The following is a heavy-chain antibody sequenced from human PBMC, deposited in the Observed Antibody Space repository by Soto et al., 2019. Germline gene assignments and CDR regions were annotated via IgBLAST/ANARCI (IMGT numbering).Heavy chain of an antibody. CDR1: GGTFSSYA. CDR3: ARLGYCSGGSCYSFSPFDY. CDR2: IIPIFGTA. D-gene: IGHD2-15*01. V-gene: IGHV1-69*13. Sequence: GASVKVSCKASGGTFSSYAISWVRQAPGQGLEWMGGIIPIFGTANYAQKFQGRVTITADESTSTAYMELSSLRSEDTAVYYCARLGYCSGGSCYSFSPFDYWGQGTLVTVSS. J-gene: IGHJ4*02.